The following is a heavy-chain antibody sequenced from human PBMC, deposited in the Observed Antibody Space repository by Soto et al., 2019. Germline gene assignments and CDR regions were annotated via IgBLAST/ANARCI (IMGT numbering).Heavy chain of an antibody. J-gene: IGHJ4*02. V-gene: IGHV1-46*04. Sequence: GASVKVSCKASGYSFANYHIHWVRQAPGQGLEWMGIIYPGNGDTDYPQNLRGRVTLTRDTSATTVYMELSSLTSDDTALYYCAREGSGGVTKMRFFDYGGQGTRVTVSS. D-gene: IGHD4-17*01. CDR2: IYPGNGDT. CDR3: AREGSGGVTKMRFFDY. CDR1: GYSFANYH.